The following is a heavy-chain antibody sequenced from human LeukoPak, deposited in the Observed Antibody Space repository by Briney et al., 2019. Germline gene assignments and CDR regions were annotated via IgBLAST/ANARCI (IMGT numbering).Heavy chain of an antibody. CDR1: GGSISSYY. Sequence: PSETLSLTCTVSGGSISSYYWSWIRQPPGKGLEWIGYIYYSGSTNYNPSLKSRVTISVDTSKNQFSLKLSSVTAADTAVYYCARFLSYGSGTYYNEGGDYWGQGTLVTVSS. CDR3: ARFLSYGSGTYYNEGGDY. D-gene: IGHD3-10*01. CDR2: IYYSGST. V-gene: IGHV4-59*12. J-gene: IGHJ4*02.